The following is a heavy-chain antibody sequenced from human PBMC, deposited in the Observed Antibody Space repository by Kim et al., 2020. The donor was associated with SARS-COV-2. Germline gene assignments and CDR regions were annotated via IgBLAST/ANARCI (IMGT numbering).Heavy chain of an antibody. Sequence: DDSTYYAESGKGRFTVSRDSARNTLYLQMNSLRADDTAVYYCVRGAWLDDGGPGTLVTVSS. D-gene: IGHD5-12*01. V-gene: IGHV3-23*01. CDR2: DDST. J-gene: IGHJ4*02. CDR3: VRGAWLDD.